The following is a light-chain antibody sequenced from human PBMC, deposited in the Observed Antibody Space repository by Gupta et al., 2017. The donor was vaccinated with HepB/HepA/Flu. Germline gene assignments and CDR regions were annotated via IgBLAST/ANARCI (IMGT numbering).Light chain of an antibody. J-gene: IGKJ4*01. CDR3: QHYYWPPLT. V-gene: IGKV4-1*01. Sequence: EIVMSQTPDPLAVSLGERATINCKSSQSVLYSSNNKNYLTWYQKKPGQPPKLLIYWAATRESGVPDRFSGSGSGKDCTLTISRLQAEDVAVYYCQHYYWPPLTFGGGTKVEIK. CDR2: WAA. CDR1: QSVLYSSNNKNY.